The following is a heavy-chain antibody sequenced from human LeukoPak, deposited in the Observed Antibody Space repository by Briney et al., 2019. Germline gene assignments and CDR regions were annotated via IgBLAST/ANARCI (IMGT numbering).Heavy chain of an antibody. J-gene: IGHJ5*02. CDR3: ARGPPGGRNNWFDP. D-gene: IGHD4-23*01. CDR1: GGSFSGYY. Sequence: SETLSLTCAVYGGSFSGYYWSWIRQPPGKGLEWIGEINRSGSTNYNPSLKSRVTISVDTSKNQFSLKLSSVTAADTAVYYCARGPPGGRNNWFDPWGQGTLVTVSS. V-gene: IGHV4-34*01. CDR2: INRSGST.